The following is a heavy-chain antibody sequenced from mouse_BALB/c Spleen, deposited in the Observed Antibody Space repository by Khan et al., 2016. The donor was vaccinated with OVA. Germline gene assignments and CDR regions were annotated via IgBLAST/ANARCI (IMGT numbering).Heavy chain of an antibody. CDR1: GYSITSDYA. V-gene: IGHV3-2*02. D-gene: IGHD2-3*01. J-gene: IGHJ4*01. Sequence: VQLKESGPGLVKPSQSQSLTCTVTGYSITSDYAWNWIRQFPGNKLEWMGYISYSGSTSYNPSLKSRISITRDTSKNQFFLQLNSVTTEDTATYYCARDGRGYAMDYWGQGTSVTVSS. CDR3: ARDGRGYAMDY. CDR2: ISYSGST.